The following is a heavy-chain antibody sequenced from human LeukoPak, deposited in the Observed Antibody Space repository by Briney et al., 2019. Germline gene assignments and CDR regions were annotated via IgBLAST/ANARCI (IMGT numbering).Heavy chain of an antibody. Sequence: QTGGSLRPSCAASGFTFSDSWMSWVRQAPGKGLEWVANINQHGNEKYYVDSVKGRFTISRDNAKNSLYLQINSLRAEDTAVFYCVRYSFPPIFPFDYWGQGTLVTVSS. D-gene: IGHD3-9*01. CDR2: INQHGNEK. J-gene: IGHJ4*02. CDR1: GFTFSDSW. CDR3: VRYSFPPIFPFDY. V-gene: IGHV3-7*01.